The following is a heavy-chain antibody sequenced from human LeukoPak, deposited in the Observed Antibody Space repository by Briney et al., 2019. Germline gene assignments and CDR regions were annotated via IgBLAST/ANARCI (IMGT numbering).Heavy chain of an antibody. J-gene: IGHJ5*02. V-gene: IGHV4-4*07. CDR2: IFSSGTT. D-gene: IGHD3-10*01. CDR3: ARDRGSDGSDQLDP. Sequence: RPSETLSLTCTVSGGSINNYVLIWLRQPAGKRLEWIGRIFSSGTTNYNPSLKSRATMSVDTSKNQFSLKLSSVTAADTAVYYCARDRGSDGSDQLDPWGQGTLVTVSS. CDR1: GGSINNYV.